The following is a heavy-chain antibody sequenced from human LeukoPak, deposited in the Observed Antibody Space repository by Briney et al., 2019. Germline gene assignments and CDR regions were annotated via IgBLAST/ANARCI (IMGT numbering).Heavy chain of an antibody. CDR2: INPSGGTT. Sequence: ASVKVSXKASGYTFTSYYIHWVRQAPGQGLEWMAIINPSGGTTSYAQKFQGRLTMTRDTSTSTVYMELSSLRSEDTAVYYCARDHRPSYDSSDYYYPGEYWGQGTLVTVSS. D-gene: IGHD3-22*01. CDR1: GYTFTSYY. CDR3: ARDHRPSYDSSDYYYPGEY. J-gene: IGHJ4*02. V-gene: IGHV1-46*01.